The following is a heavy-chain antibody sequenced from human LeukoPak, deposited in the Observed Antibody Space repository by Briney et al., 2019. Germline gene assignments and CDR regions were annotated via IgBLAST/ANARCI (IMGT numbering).Heavy chain of an antibody. CDR3: AREGYYDILTDPNWFAP. Sequence: GASVKVSCKASGGTFSSYAISWVRQAPGQGLEWMGGIIPIFGTANYAQKFQGRVTITADESTSTAYMDLSSLRSEDTAVYYCAREGYYDILTDPNWFAPWGQGTLATVSS. J-gene: IGHJ5*02. V-gene: IGHV1-69*13. D-gene: IGHD3-9*01. CDR2: IIPIFGTA. CDR1: GGTFSSYA.